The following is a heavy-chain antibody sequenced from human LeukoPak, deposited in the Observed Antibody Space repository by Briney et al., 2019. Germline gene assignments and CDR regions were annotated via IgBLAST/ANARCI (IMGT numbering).Heavy chain of an antibody. CDR3: AREVLGTASAFDY. CDR2: IGNSGGST. Sequence: GGSLRLSCAASGFTFSSYTMSWVRQAPGKGLEWVSAIGNSGGSTYHADSVKGRFTIFRDNAKNSLSLQMNSLRADDTAVYYCAREVLGTASAFDYWGQGTLVTVSS. V-gene: IGHV3-23*01. D-gene: IGHD1-1*01. J-gene: IGHJ4*02. CDR1: GFTFSSYT.